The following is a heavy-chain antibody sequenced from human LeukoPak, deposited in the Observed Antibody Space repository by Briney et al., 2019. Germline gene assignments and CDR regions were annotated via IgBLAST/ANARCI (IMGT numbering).Heavy chain of an antibody. J-gene: IGHJ4*02. CDR2: IHYSGRF. CDR1: GASISDINYH. Sequence: SETLSLTCIVSGASISDINYHWGWIRQPPGKGLEWIGSIHYSGRFYYNPSLKSRVTISFDTPKHQFSLRLSSVTAADTAVYYCVRLIVGSPADYWGQGTLVAVSS. D-gene: IGHD2-15*01. V-gene: IGHV4-39*01. CDR3: VRLIVGSPADY.